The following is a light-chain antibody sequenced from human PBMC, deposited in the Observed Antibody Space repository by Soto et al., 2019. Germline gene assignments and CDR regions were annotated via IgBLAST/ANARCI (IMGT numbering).Light chain of an antibody. Sequence: EVVLTQSPGPLSLSPGDRASLSCRAGQKVSRYCLAWYQHKPGQAPRLLISGASRRATGIPDRFSGAGSGTDFTLTISRLEPDDFAVYYCQQYGRSGTFGQGTKVDIK. V-gene: IGKV3-20*01. CDR2: GAS. J-gene: IGKJ1*01. CDR1: QKVSRYC. CDR3: QQYGRSGT.